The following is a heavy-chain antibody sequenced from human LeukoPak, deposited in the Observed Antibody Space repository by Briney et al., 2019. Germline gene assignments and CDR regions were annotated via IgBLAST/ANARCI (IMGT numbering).Heavy chain of an antibody. V-gene: IGHV3-11*04. CDR2: ISSSGSTI. J-gene: IGHJ4*02. CDR1: GFTFSDYY. CDR3: ARDPLLEYSSPSDLIY. Sequence: GGSLRLSCTASGFTFSDYYMSWIRQAPGKGLEWVSYISSSGSTIYYADSVKGRFTISRDNAKNSLYLQMNSLRAEDTAVYYCARDPLLEYSSPSDLIYWGQGTLVTVSS. D-gene: IGHD6-6*01.